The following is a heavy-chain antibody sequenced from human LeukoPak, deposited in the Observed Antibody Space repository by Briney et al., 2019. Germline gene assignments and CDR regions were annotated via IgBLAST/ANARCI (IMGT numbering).Heavy chain of an antibody. J-gene: IGHJ6*02. D-gene: IGHD6-6*01. CDR3: AKAGSDLYSSSSGVGYYYYYGMDV. V-gene: IGHV3-23*01. CDR2: ISGRGGGT. CDR1: GFIFSTYA. Sequence: SGGSLRLSCVVSGFIFSTYAMSWVRQAPGKGLEWVSAISGRGGGTDYADSVKGRFTIYRDNSKNTLYLQMNRLRAEDTAVYYCAKAGSDLYSSSSGVGYYYYYGMDVWGQGTTVTVTS.